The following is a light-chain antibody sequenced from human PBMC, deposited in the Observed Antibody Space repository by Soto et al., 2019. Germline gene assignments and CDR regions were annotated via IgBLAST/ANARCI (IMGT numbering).Light chain of an antibody. CDR3: CSYAGRITVV. Sequence: QSALTQPASVSGSPGQSITISCTGTSSDVGGYKYVSWYQQHPDKAPKLIIFEVSNRPSGISSRFSGSKSGNTASLTISGLQAEDEADYYCCSYAGRITVVFGGGTKLTVL. J-gene: IGLJ2*01. CDR1: SSDVGGYKY. V-gene: IGLV2-14*01. CDR2: EVS.